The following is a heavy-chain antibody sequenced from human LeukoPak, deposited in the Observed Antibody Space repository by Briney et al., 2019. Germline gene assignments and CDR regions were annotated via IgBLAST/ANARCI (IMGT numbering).Heavy chain of an antibody. CDR1: GFTFSDYY. CDR2: ISSSGSTI. CDR3: AKLYNYGYIN. J-gene: IGHJ4*02. V-gene: IGHV3-11*04. Sequence: PGGSLRLSCAASGFTFSDYYMSWIRQAPGKGLEWVSYISSSGSTIYYADSVKGRFTISRDNSKNTLYLQMDSLRTEDTAVYFCAKLYNYGYINWGQGTLVTVSS. D-gene: IGHD5-18*01.